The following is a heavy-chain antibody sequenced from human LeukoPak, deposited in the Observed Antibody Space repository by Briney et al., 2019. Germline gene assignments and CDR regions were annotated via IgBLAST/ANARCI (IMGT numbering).Heavy chain of an antibody. V-gene: IGHV1-18*01. Sequence: GASVKVSCKASGYTFTSYGISWVRQAPGQGLEWMVWISAYNGNTDYAQKLQGRVTMTTDTSTSTAYMELRSLRSDDTAVYYCARAEYDFWSGYYMNYYSYHYMDVWGKGTTVTVSS. J-gene: IGHJ6*03. CDR1: GYTFTSYG. D-gene: IGHD3-3*01. CDR3: ARAEYDFWSGYYMNYYSYHYMDV. CDR2: ISAYNGNT.